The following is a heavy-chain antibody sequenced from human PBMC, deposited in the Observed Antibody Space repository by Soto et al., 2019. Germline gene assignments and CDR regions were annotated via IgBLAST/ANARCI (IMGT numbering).Heavy chain of an antibody. D-gene: IGHD3-22*01. CDR1: GFTFSTYW. CDR2: IKTDGTYA. CDR3: AAGGSGYYAN. J-gene: IGHJ4*02. Sequence: EVQLVESWGDIVQPGGSLRLSCAASGFTFSTYWMHWVRQAPGKGLLWVSRIKTDGTYATYADSVKGRFTISRDNAKNTLYLQMNSLRVEDVAVYYCAAGGSGYYANWGQGTLVTVSS. V-gene: IGHV3-74*01.